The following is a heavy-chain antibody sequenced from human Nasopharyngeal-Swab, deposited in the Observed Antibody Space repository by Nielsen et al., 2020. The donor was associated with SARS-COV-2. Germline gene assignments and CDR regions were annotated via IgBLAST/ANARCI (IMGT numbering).Heavy chain of an antibody. D-gene: IGHD3-22*01. CDR1: GFTFSSYA. CDR2: ISGSGGST. J-gene: IGHJ3*02. Sequence: GGSLRLSCAASGFTFSSYAMSWVRQAPGKGLEWVSAISGSGGSTYYADSVKGRFTISRDNAKNSLYLQMNSLRAEDTALYYCAKDYDSSGYDSAFDIWGQGTMVTVSS. V-gene: IGHV3-23*01. CDR3: AKDYDSSGYDSAFDI.